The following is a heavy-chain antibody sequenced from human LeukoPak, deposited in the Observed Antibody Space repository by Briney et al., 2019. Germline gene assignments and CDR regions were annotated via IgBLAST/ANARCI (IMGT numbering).Heavy chain of an antibody. Sequence: PGGSLRLSCAASGFTFSSYDMHWVRQATGKGLEWVSAIGTAGDTYYPGSVKGRFTISRENAKNSLYLQMNSLGAGDTAVYYCARVTSNWYFDLWGRGTLVTVSS. V-gene: IGHV3-13*01. J-gene: IGHJ2*01. D-gene: IGHD3-10*01. CDR2: IGTAGDT. CDR3: ARVTSNWYFDL. CDR1: GFTFSSYD.